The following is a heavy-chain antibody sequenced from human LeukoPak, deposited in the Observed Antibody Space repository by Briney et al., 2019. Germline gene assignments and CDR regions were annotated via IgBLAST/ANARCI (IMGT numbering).Heavy chain of an antibody. V-gene: IGHV3-7*01. J-gene: IGHJ4*02. CDR2: IKKDGSEK. CDR3: ARHLSGVTGYTYGRGIDY. D-gene: IGHD5-18*01. Sequence: GGSLRLPCAASGFTFSSYWMSWVRQAPGKGLEWVANIKKDGSEKYYVDSVKGRFTISRDNAKTSLYLHMNSLRAEDTAVYYCARHLSGVTGYTYGRGIDYWGQGTLVTVSS. CDR1: GFTFSSYW.